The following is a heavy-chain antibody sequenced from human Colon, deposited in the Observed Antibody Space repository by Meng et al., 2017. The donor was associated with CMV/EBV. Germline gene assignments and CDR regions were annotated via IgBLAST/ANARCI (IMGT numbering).Heavy chain of an antibody. J-gene: IGHJ4*02. CDR2: ISGSGGST. CDR1: GFAFSSSA. V-gene: IGHV3-23*01. Sequence: SCAASGFAFSSSALSWVRRAPGKGLEWVSGISGSGGSTYYTDSVKSRFTISRDNSKNTLYLQVNSLRAEDTAVYYCAGSPLMGALDWWGQGTLVTVSS. D-gene: IGHD1-26*01. CDR3: AGSPLMGALDW.